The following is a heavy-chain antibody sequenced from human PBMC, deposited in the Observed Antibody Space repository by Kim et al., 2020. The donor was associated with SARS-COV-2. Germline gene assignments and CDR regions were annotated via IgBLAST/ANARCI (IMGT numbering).Heavy chain of an antibody. J-gene: IGHJ6*02. V-gene: IGHV1-69*04. D-gene: IGHD3-3*01. Sequence: SVKVSCKASGGTFSSYAISWVQQAPGQGLEGMGRIIPILGIANYAQNFQGRVTITADKSTSTAYMELSSLRSEDTAVYYCARGNTIFGVVMRYYYGMDVWGQGTTVTVSS. CDR3: ARGNTIFGVVMRYYYGMDV. CDR1: GGTFSSYA. CDR2: IIPILGIA.